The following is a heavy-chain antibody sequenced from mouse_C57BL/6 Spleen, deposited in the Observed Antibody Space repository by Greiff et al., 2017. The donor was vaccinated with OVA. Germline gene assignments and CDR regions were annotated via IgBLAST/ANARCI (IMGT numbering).Heavy chain of an antibody. CDR1: GFSLTSYG. Sequence: VQLQESGPGLVAPSQSLSITCTVSGFSLTSYGVHWVRQPPGKGLEWLVVIWSDGSTTYNSALKSRLSISKDNSKSQVFLKMNSLQTDDTAMYYCARQDGNKDSYYYAMDYWGQGTSVTVSS. V-gene: IGHV2-6-1*01. J-gene: IGHJ4*01. D-gene: IGHD2-1*01. CDR2: IWSDGST. CDR3: ARQDGNKDSYYYAMDY.